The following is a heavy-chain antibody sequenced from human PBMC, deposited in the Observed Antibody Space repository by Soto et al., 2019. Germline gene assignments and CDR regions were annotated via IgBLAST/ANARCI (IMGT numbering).Heavy chain of an antibody. Sequence: QVHLVQSGTEVKKPGSSVKVSCKASGGTFSSSGFSWVRQAPGQGLEWMGMIVPSLDTTNYAQKFQARVTITADEVTSTAYMELRSLRSEDTAVYYCARWPQPRYTADPYAVDVWGQRTRVIVS. J-gene: IGHJ6*02. CDR3: ARWPQPRYTADPYAVDV. CDR2: IVPSLDTT. D-gene: IGHD3-16*02. CDR1: GGTFSSSG. V-gene: IGHV1-69*11.